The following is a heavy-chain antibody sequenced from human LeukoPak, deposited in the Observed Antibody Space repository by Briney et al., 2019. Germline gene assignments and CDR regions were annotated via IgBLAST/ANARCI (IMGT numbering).Heavy chain of an antibody. D-gene: IGHD3-22*01. V-gene: IGHV3-21*01. CDR2: ISSSSSYI. J-gene: IGHJ3*01. Sequence: GGSLRLSCAASGFTFSSYSMNWVRQALGKGLEWVSSISSSSSYIYYADSVKGRFTISRDNAKNSLYLQMNSLRAEDTAVYYCASPRIEYDSSIAWGQGTMVTVSS. CDR3: ASPRIEYDSSIA. CDR1: GFTFSSYS.